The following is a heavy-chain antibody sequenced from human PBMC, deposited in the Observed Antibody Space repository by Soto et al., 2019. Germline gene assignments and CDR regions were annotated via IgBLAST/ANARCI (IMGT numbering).Heavy chain of an antibody. J-gene: IGHJ6*02. Sequence: PGESLKISCKGSGYSFTSYWISWVRQMPGKGLEWMGRIDPSASYTNYSPSFQGHVTISADKSISTAYLQWSSLKASDTAMYYCARLDYDILTGDNYGMDVWGQGTTVTVSS. CDR3: ARLDYDILTGDNYGMDV. V-gene: IGHV5-10-1*01. CDR1: GYSFTSYW. D-gene: IGHD3-9*01. CDR2: IDPSASYT.